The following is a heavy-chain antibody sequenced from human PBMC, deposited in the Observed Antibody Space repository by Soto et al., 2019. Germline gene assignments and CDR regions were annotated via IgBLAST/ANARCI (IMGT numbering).Heavy chain of an antibody. J-gene: IGHJ4*02. D-gene: IGHD6-6*01. Sequence: GSLRLSCAASGFVFTSYGMHWVRQAPVNGLEFVAVIWYYLRIQVYADSVKGRFTISRYNSNNTLYLQMNSLRAEDPAVYYCARHNTLGYSSSSFAYWGQGP. CDR3: ARHNTLGYSSSSFAY. V-gene: IGHV3-33*01. CDR1: GFVFTSYG. CDR2: IWYYLRIQ.